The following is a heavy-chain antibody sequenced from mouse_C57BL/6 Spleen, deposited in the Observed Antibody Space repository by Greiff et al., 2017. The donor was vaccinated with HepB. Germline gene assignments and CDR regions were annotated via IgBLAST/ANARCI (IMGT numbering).Heavy chain of an antibody. Sequence: QVQLQQSGAELVKPGASVKMSCKASGYTFTSYWITWVKQRPGQGLEWIGDIYPGSGSTNYNEKFKSKATLTVDTSSSTAYMQLSSLTSEDSAVYYCARSYDGYYGKYFDVWGTGTTVTVSS. CDR1: GYTFTSYW. CDR2: IYPGSGST. V-gene: IGHV1-55*01. CDR3: ARSYDGYYGKYFDV. D-gene: IGHD2-3*01. J-gene: IGHJ1*03.